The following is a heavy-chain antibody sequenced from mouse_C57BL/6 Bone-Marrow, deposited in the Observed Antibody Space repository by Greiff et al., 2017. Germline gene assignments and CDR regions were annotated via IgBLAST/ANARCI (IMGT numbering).Heavy chain of an antibody. Sequence: DVMLVESGGGLVKPGGSLKLSCAASGFTFSDYGMHWVRQAPEKGLEWVAYISSSSSTIYYADTVKGRFTISRDNAKNTRFLQMTSLRSEDMAMYYCARRYYIAYWGQGTLVTVSA. CDR2: ISSSSSTI. CDR1: GFTFSDYG. CDR3: ARRYYIAY. V-gene: IGHV5-17*01. J-gene: IGHJ3*01. D-gene: IGHD2-12*01.